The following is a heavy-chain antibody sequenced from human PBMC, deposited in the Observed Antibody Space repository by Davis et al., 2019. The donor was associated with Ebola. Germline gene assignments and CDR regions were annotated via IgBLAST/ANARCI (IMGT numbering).Heavy chain of an antibody. D-gene: IGHD6-13*01. Sequence: AASVKVSCKASGYTFTSYYMHWVRQAPGQGLEWMGWISAYNGNTNYAQKLQGRVTMTTDTSTSTAYMELRSLRSDDTAVYYCAREVAAAGTRAFDIWGQGTMVTVSS. CDR2: ISAYNGNT. J-gene: IGHJ3*02. V-gene: IGHV1-18*04. CDR3: AREVAAAGTRAFDI. CDR1: GYTFTSYY.